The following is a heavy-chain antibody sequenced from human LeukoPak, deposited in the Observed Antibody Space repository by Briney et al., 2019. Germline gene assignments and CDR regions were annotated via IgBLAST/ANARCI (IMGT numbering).Heavy chain of an antibody. Sequence: GGSLRLSCAASGFTFSSYSMNWVRQAPGKGLEWVSYISISSSIIYYADSVKGRFTISRDNAKNSLYLQVNSLRVEDTAVYYCARGEYFFDYWGQGTLVTVSS. J-gene: IGHJ4*02. CDR3: ARGEYFFDY. V-gene: IGHV3-48*01. D-gene: IGHD3-16*01. CDR1: GFTFSSYS. CDR2: ISISSSII.